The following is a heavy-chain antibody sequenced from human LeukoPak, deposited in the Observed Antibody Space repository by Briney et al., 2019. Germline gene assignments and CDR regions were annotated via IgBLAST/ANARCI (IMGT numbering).Heavy chain of an antibody. J-gene: IGHJ4*02. Sequence: SETLSLTCTVSGDSISSRSYYWGWIRQPPGKGLEWIGSIYYSGSTYYNPSLKSRVTISVNTSKNQFSLKLSSVTAADTAVYYCARDATMMGNYFNYWGQGTLVTVSS. CDR3: ARDATMMGNYFNY. D-gene: IGHD5-12*01. V-gene: IGHV4-39*02. CDR2: IYYSGST. CDR1: GDSISSRSYY.